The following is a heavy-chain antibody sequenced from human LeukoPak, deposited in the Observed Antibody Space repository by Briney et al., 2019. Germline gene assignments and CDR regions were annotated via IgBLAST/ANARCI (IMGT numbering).Heavy chain of an antibody. J-gene: IGHJ4*02. CDR2: IYSGGST. D-gene: IGHD3-10*01. CDR3: ATTPRLLWFGELSPFDY. Sequence: PGGSLRLSCAASGFTVSSNYMSWVRQAPGKGLEWVSVIYSGGSTYYADSVKGRFTISRDNSKNTLYLQMNSLRAEDTAVYYCATTPRLLWFGELSPFDYWGQGTLVTVSS. CDR1: GFTVSSNY. V-gene: IGHV3-66*01.